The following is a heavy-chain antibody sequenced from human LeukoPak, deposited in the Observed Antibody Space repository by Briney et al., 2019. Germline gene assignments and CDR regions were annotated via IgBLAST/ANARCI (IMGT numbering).Heavy chain of an antibody. CDR2: ISSSGSTI. CDR1: GFTFSDYY. J-gene: IGHJ5*01. V-gene: IGHV3-11*01. CDR3: AKDDAWIRFAS. D-gene: IGHD5-12*01. Sequence: RGSLRLSCAASGFTFSDYYMSWIRQAPGKGLEWVSYISSSGSTIYYADSVKGRFTISRDNAKNTLYLQMNSLRPEDTAVYFCAKDDAWIRFASWGQGILVTVSS.